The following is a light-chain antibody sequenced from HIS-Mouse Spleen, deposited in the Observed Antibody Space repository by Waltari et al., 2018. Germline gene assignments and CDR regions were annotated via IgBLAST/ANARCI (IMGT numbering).Light chain of an antibody. V-gene: IGLV1-47*01. CDR1: SSNIGSNY. CDR3: AAWDDSLSGWV. Sequence: QSVLTQPPSASGTPGQRVTISCSGSSSNIGSNYVYWYQQLPGTAPKLLIYRNNQRPAGVPDRFSGSKSGTSDSLAISGRRSEDEADYYCAAWDDSLSGWVFGGGTKLTVL. J-gene: IGLJ3*02. CDR2: RNN.